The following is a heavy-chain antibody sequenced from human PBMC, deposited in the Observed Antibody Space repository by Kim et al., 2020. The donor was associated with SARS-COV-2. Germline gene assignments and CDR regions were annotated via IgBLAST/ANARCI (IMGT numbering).Heavy chain of an antibody. D-gene: IGHD5-18*01. J-gene: IGHJ5*02. CDR3: ARGRLSGYSYRRGFDP. CDR2: INHSGST. CDR1: GGSFSGYY. Sequence: SETLSLTCAVYGGSFSGYYWSWIRQPPGKGLEWIGEINHSGSTNYNPSLKSRVTISVDTSKNQFSLKLSSVTAADTAVYYCARGRLSGYSYRRGFDPWGQGTLVTVSS. V-gene: IGHV4-34*01.